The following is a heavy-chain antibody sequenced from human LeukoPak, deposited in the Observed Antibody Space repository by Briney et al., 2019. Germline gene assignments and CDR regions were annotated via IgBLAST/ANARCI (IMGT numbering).Heavy chain of an antibody. J-gene: IGHJ4*02. CDR3: ARPIFGVVIAFDY. CDR1: GFTFSSYA. Sequence: GGSLRLSCAASGFTFSSYAMHRVRQAPGKGLEWVAVISYDGSNKYYADSVKGRFTISRDNSKNTLYLQMNSLRAEDTAVYYCARPIFGVVIAFDYWGQGTLVTVSS. CDR2: ISYDGSNK. V-gene: IGHV3-30*04. D-gene: IGHD3-3*01.